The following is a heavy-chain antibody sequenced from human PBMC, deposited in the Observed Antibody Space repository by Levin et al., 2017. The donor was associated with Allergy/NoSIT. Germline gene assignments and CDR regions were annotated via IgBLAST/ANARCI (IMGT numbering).Heavy chain of an antibody. CDR3: GRDRSIKNQDGNFWYYGMDV. V-gene: IGHV4-59*11. CDR1: GGSISGHH. J-gene: IGHJ6*02. Sequence: SETLSLTCTVSGGSISGHHWSWIRQPPGKALEWIGNIHYSGTTKYNPSLKSRVTISVDTSKNQFSLKLSSVTAADTAVYYCGRDRSIKNQDGNFWYYGMDVWGQGTTVSVSS. CDR2: IHYSGTT. D-gene: IGHD2-21*01.